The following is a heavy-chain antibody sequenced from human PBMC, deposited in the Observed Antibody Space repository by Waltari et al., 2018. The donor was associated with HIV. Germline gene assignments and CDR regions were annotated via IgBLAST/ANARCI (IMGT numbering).Heavy chain of an antibody. CDR3: VKEGGYCSGGRCYYYGMDV. CDR2: ISNNGHST. Sequence: EVQLVEYGGGVVKHGGYLRLSCSASGFPFRRYAMPWVRQAPGKGLEYVSAISNNGHSTYYADSVKGRFTISRDNSKNTLNLQMSSLRAEDTAVYYCVKEGGYCSGGRCYYYGMDVWGQGTTVTVSS. D-gene: IGHD2-15*01. CDR1: GFPFRRYA. J-gene: IGHJ6*02. V-gene: IGHV3-64D*06.